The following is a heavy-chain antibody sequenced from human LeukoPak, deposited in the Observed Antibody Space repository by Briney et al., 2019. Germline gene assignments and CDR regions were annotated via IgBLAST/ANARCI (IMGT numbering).Heavy chain of an antibody. D-gene: IGHD6-19*01. V-gene: IGHV3-53*01. Sequence: PGRSLRLSCAASGFTVSSNYMSWVRHAPGKGLEWVSVIYSGGSTYYADSVKGRFTISRDNSKNTLYLQMNSLRAEDTAVYYCARGSRSSGWFDYWGQGTLVTVSS. CDR1: GFTVSSNY. CDR3: ARGSRSSGWFDY. J-gene: IGHJ4*02. CDR2: IYSGGST.